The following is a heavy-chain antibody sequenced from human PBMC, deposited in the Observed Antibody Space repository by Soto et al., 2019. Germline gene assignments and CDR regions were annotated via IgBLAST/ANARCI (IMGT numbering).Heavy chain of an antibody. D-gene: IGHD5-18*01. CDR3: ARGRYSYGHFDF. Sequence: QVQLQASGPGLVKPSETLSLTCTVSGGSVSSGFYYWTCIRQSSGKGPEWIGYIYYSGTTSYNPALKSRVTMSRDTSKNLFSLELNSVTAADTAVYYCARGRYSYGHFDFWGRGTLVTVSS. CDR2: IYYSGTT. V-gene: IGHV4-61*01. J-gene: IGHJ4*02. CDR1: GGSVSSGFYY.